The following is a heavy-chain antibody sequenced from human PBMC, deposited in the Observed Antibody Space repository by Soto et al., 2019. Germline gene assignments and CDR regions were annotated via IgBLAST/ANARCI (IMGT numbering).Heavy chain of an antibody. D-gene: IGHD4-17*01. Sequence: SETLSLTCTVSGGSISSNSSSWAWIRQSPGKGLEYIGSIYYTGSTYSNPSLKGRVTIYIDMSKNQFSLKLSSVTAADTAVYYCASGMTTVATYYFDYWSQGNLVTVSS. J-gene: IGHJ4*02. V-gene: IGHV4-39*01. CDR3: ASGMTTVATYYFDY. CDR1: GGSISSNSSS. CDR2: IYYTGST.